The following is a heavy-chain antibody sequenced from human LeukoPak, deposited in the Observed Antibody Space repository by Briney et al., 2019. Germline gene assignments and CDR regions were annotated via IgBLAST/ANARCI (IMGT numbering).Heavy chain of an antibody. Sequence: PSETLSLTCTVFGGSITSYYWSWIRQPAGKGLEWIGRIYTSGSTNYNPSLKSRVAMSVDTSKNQFSLKLSSVTAADTAVYYCARDDPIAAAADYWGQGTLVTVSS. D-gene: IGHD6-13*01. CDR3: ARDDPIAAAADY. CDR1: GGSITSYY. CDR2: IYTSGST. J-gene: IGHJ4*02. V-gene: IGHV4-4*07.